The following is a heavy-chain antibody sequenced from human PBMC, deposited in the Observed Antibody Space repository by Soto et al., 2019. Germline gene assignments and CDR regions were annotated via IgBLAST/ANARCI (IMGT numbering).Heavy chain of an antibody. Sequence: SGPTLVNPTQALTLTCTFSGFSLSTSGMCVSWIRQPPGKALEWLALIDWDDDKYYSTSLKTRLTISKDTSKNQVVLTMTNMDPGDTATYYCARIRDSSYGMDVWGQGTTVTVSS. CDR3: ARIRDSSYGMDV. D-gene: IGHD2-21*01. V-gene: IGHV2-70*01. J-gene: IGHJ6*02. CDR1: GFSLSTSGMC. CDR2: IDWDDDK.